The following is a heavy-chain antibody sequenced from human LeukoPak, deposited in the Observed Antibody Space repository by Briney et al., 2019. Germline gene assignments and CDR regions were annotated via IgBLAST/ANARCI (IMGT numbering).Heavy chain of an antibody. CDR3: ARTAHYDILTGYYYFDY. CDR2: IYPGDSDT. Sequence: GESLKISCKASGYSFTSYWISWVRQMPGKGLEWMGIIYPGDSDTRYSPSFQGQGTISADKSISTAYLQSSSLKASDTAMYYCARTAHYDILTGYYYFDYWGQGTLVTVSS. CDR1: GYSFTSYW. D-gene: IGHD3-9*01. V-gene: IGHV5-51*01. J-gene: IGHJ4*02.